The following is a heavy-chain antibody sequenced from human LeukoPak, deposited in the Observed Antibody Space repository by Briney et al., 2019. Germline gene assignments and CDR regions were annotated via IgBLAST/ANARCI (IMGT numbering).Heavy chain of an antibody. Sequence: GGSLRLSCEASGFTFGSFAMSWVRQAPGKGLEWVSGISGSGYYTYYADSVKGRFTISRDNSKNTLYIEMNSLRAEDTALYFCAKDGSWVDYQFYFYMDVWGKGTTVTVSS. V-gene: IGHV3-23*01. CDR3: AKDGSWVDYQFYFYMDV. J-gene: IGHJ6*03. CDR2: ISGSGYYT. CDR1: GFTFGSFA. D-gene: IGHD2-2*01.